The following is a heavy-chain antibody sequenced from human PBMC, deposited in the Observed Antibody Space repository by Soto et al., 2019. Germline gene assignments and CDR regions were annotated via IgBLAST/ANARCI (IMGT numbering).Heavy chain of an antibody. CDR2: VNAYNGNT. CDR1: GYSFPSFG. Sequence: GASVQVSCKACGYSFPSFGVNWVRQAPGQGLAGMGWVNAYNGNTHYAQKFQGRVTMTADTATSTAYMEVRSLRSDDTAVYYCATGAGGVASHVIWGQGTLVTVSS. V-gene: IGHV1-18*01. J-gene: IGHJ4*02. CDR3: ATGAGGVASHVI. D-gene: IGHD6-13*01.